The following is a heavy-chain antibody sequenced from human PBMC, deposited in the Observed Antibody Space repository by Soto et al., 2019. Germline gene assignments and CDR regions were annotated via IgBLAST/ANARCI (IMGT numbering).Heavy chain of an antibody. CDR3: ARDAATSSGTDAFDI. CDR1: GCTFSDYW. D-gene: IGHD1-26*01. Sequence: QVQRVESGGGLVKRGGSLRLSCAASGCTFSDYWMSWIRQDPGKGLERVSYMGSRSSYTNYADSVKGRFTISRDSAKNSLYLQMTSQRAEDTAVYYYARDAATSSGTDAFDIWVQGTMVTGSS. CDR2: MGSRSSYT. V-gene: IGHV3-11*05. J-gene: IGHJ3*02.